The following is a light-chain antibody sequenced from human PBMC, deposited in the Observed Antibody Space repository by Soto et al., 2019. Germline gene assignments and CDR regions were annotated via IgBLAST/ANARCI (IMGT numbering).Light chain of an antibody. CDR2: DVN. CDR3: CSYAGTYAFYV. Sequence: QSALTQPRSVSGSPGQSVTISCTGTSSDVGGYYYVSWYQQHPGKAPKLMIYDVNKRPSGVPDRFSASKSGITASLTSSGLQAEDEADYYCCSYAGTYAFYVFGTGTKVTVL. CDR1: SSDVGGYYY. V-gene: IGLV2-11*01. J-gene: IGLJ1*01.